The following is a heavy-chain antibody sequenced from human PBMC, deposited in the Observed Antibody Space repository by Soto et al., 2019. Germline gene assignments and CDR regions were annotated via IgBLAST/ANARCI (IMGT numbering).Heavy chain of an antibody. CDR3: GIESVNSNSGYVVDY. D-gene: IGHD5-12*01. J-gene: IGHJ4*02. CDR2: ISAHNGTT. V-gene: IGHV1-18*01. Sequence: QVQLVQSGVEVKKPGASVKVSCETSGYTFSRHGINWVRRAPGQGLEWMAWISAHNGTTKYAEKFQSRISVTIETAPTTAYMELRSLYSVDTAVYYCGIESVNSNSGYVVDYWGQGTRVIVSS. CDR1: GYTFSRHG.